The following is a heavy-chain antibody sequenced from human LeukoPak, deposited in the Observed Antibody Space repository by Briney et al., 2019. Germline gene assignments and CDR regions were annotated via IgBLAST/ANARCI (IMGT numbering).Heavy chain of an antibody. V-gene: IGHV1-24*01. CDR3: ATDLIGSGYDLPVGY. D-gene: IGHD5-12*01. CDR1: GYALTELS. J-gene: IGHJ4*02. Sequence: ASVKVSCKVSGYALTELSMHWVRQAPGKGLECLGGFDPEDVETIYAQTFQGRVTMTEDTSVDTAYMELSSLRSEDTAVYYCATDLIGSGYDLPVGYWGQGTLVTVSS. CDR2: FDPEDVET.